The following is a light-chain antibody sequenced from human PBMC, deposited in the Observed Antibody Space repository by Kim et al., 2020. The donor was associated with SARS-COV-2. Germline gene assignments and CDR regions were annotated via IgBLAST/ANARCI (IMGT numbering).Light chain of an antibody. V-gene: IGLV9-49*01. J-gene: IGLJ3*02. CDR2: VGTGGIVG. CDR3: GADHGSGSSFVWV. Sequence: QLVLTQPPSASASLGASVTLTCTLSSGYSNYKVDWYQQRPGKGPRFVMRVGTGGIVGSKGVGIPDRFSVLGSGLSRYLTIKNIQEEDESYYHCGADHGSGSSFVWVFGGGTKLTVL. CDR1: SGYSNYK.